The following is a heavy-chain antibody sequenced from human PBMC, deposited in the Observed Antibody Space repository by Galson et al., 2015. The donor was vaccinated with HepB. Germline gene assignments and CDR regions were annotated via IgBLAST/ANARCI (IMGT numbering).Heavy chain of an antibody. CDR2: ISYDGSNK. J-gene: IGHJ1*01. D-gene: IGHD2-2*01. Sequence: SLRLSCAASGFTFSSYGMHWVRQAPGKGLEWVAVISYDGSNKYYADSVKDRFTISRDNSKNTLYLQMNSLRAEDTAVYYCAKREDIVVVPAAEYFQHWGQGTLVTVSS. V-gene: IGHV3-30*18. CDR3: AKREDIVVVPAAEYFQH. CDR1: GFTFSSYG.